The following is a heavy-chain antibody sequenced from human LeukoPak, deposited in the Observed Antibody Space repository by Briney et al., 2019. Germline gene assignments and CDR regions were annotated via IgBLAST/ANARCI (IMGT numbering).Heavy chain of an antibody. D-gene: IGHD5-18*01. CDR3: ARVRGRGYSYGRYYFDY. V-gene: IGHV1-18*01. Sequence: ASVKVSCKASGYTFTSYGISWVRQAPGQGLEWVGWISAYNGNTNYAQKFQGRVTMTRDTSISTAYMELSRLRSGDTAVYYCARVRGRGYSYGRYYFDYWGQGTLVAVSS. J-gene: IGHJ4*02. CDR1: GYTFTSYG. CDR2: ISAYNGNT.